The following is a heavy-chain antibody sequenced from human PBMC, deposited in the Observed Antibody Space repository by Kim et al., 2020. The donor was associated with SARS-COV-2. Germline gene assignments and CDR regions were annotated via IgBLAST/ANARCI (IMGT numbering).Heavy chain of an antibody. CDR2: TT. CDR3: TRGASWFGHD. J-gene: IGHJ4*02. V-gene: IGHV3-49*02. Sequence: TTEYAASVKGRFTISPDDSKSIAYLQMNSLKTEDTAVYYCTRGASWFGHDWGQGTLVTVSS. D-gene: IGHD3-10*01.